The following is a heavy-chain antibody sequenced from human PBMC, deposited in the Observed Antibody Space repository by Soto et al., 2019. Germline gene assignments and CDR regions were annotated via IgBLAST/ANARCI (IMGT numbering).Heavy chain of an antibody. J-gene: IGHJ4*02. CDR3: ARMLGIEVTHRTEGY. D-gene: IGHD6-19*01. Sequence: PRGSLRLSLEHSGFTFSKYEMTSVRQVPVKVLEWVSYISSGGATIYYSDSLQGRFTIARDNANNSLYLQMNSLRAEDTAVYYRARMLGIEVTHRTEGYWGQGILVTVSS. V-gene: IGHV3-48*03. CDR1: GFTFSKYE. CDR2: ISSGGATI.